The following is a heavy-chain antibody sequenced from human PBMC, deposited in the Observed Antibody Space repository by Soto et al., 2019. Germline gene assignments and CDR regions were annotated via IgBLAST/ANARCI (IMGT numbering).Heavy chain of an antibody. Sequence: GGSLRLSCAASGFTFSSYAMHWVRQAPGKGLEWVAVISYDGSNKYYADSVKGRFTISRDNSKNTLYLQMNSLRAEDTAVYFCARDEMATSPWGQGTLVTVSS. CDR1: GFTFSSYA. V-gene: IGHV3-30-3*01. CDR3: ARDEMATSP. J-gene: IGHJ4*02. D-gene: IGHD5-12*01. CDR2: ISYDGSNK.